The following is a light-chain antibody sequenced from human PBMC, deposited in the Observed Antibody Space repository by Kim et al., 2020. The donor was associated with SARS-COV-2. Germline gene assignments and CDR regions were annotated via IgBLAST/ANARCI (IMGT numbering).Light chain of an antibody. Sequence: SPGERATPSCTASQSIKTNYLAWYQQKPGQAPRLLIYGASTRATGIPDRFSGTGSGTDFTLTISRLEPEDFAVYFCQQSANLPRTFGQGTKVDIK. CDR3: QQSANLPRT. CDR1: QSIKTNY. CDR2: GAS. V-gene: IGKV3-20*01. J-gene: IGKJ1*01.